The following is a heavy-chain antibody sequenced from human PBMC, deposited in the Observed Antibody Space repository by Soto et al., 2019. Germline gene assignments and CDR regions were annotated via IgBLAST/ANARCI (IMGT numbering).Heavy chain of an antibody. V-gene: IGHV4-39*01. CDR3: ARLMITFGGGIDY. Sequence: PSETLSLTCTVSGGSISSSSYYWGWIRQPPGKGLEWIGSIYYSGSTYYNPSLKSRVTISVDTSKNQLSLKLSYVTAADTAVYYCARLMITFGGGIDYWGQGTLVTVS. D-gene: IGHD3-16*01. J-gene: IGHJ4*02. CDR2: IYYSGST. CDR1: GGSISSSSYY.